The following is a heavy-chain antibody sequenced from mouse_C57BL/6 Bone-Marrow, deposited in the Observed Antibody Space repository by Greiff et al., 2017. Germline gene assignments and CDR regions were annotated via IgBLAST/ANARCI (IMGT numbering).Heavy chain of an antibody. CDR1: GYTFTSYG. J-gene: IGHJ2*01. Sequence: VQLQQSGAELARPGASVKLSCKASGYTFTSYGISWVKQRTGQGLEWIGEIYPRSGNTYYNEKFKGKATLTADKSSSTAYMELRSLTSEDSAVYFCARGGYERPWGQGTTLTVS. D-gene: IGHD2-2*01. CDR3: ARGGYERP. V-gene: IGHV1-81*01. CDR2: IYPRSGNT.